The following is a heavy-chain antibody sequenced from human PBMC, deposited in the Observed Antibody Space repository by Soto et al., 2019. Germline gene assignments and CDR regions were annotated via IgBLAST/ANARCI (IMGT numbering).Heavy chain of an antibody. CDR3: ARDLEFRDGNISHLDY. V-gene: IGHV1-69*01. D-gene: IGHD3-10*01. CDR2: IIPIIGTP. CDR1: GGTFRNHV. J-gene: IGHJ4*02. Sequence: QVQLVQSGAEVKKPGSSVKVSCKASGGTFRNHVFNWVRQAPGQGLEWMGGIIPIIGTPNYAQKFQGRVTITADASTNTVYLEMSSLRSQDTVVYYCARDLEFRDGNISHLDYWGQGTLVTVSS.